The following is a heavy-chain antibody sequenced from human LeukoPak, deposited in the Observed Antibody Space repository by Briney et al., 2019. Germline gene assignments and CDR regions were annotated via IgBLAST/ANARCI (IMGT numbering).Heavy chain of an antibody. J-gene: IGHJ3*02. CDR3: ARDLEMEWYGRSDAFDI. D-gene: IGHD3-3*01. V-gene: IGHV1-2*02. CDR2: INPNSGGT. Sequence: VASVTVSCKASGYTFTGYYMHWVRQAPGQGLEWMGWINPNSGGTNYAQKFQGRVTMTRDTSISTAYMELSRLRSDDTAVYYCARDLEMEWYGRSDAFDIWGQGTMVTVSS. CDR1: GYTFTGYY.